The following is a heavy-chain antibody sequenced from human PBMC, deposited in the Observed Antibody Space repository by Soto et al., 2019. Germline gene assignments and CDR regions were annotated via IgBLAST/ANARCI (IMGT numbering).Heavy chain of an antibody. Sequence: ASVKVSCKASGYSFSNYAMHWVRQAPGQSLEWMGWINAGEGNTRYSQNFQGRVTITRDTSASTVYMELSSLRSEDTALYYCARDYYYDSSVSPDYWGQGTLVTVSS. CDR1: GYSFSNYA. D-gene: IGHD3-22*01. J-gene: IGHJ4*02. CDR2: INAGEGNT. CDR3: ARDYYYDSSVSPDY. V-gene: IGHV1-3*01.